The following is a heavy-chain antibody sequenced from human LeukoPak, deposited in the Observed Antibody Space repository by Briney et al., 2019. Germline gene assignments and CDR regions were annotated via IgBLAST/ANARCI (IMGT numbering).Heavy chain of an antibody. J-gene: IGHJ4*02. CDR3: AHRYYYGSGLFDY. CDR1: GFSLSTSGVG. D-gene: IGHD3-10*01. Sequence: ESGPTLVKPTQTLTLTCTFSGFSLSTSGVGVGWIRQPPGKALEWLSLIYWDDDKRYSPSLKSRLTITNDTSKHQVVLTMTNMDPVDTATYYCAHRYYYGSGLFDYWGQGTLVTVSS. V-gene: IGHV2-5*02. CDR2: IYWDDDK.